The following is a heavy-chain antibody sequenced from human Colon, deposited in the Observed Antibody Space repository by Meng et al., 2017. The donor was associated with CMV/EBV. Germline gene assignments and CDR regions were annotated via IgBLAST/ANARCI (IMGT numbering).Heavy chain of an antibody. CDR3: ARAGPPGSGNYFGFYAMDV. CDR1: GFTVSSIY. J-gene: IGHJ6*02. D-gene: IGHD3-10*01. V-gene: IGHV3-66*02. Sequence: GGSLRPSCAASGFTVSSIYMSWVRQPPGKGLEWVSVVYSVGTTHYADSVKGRVIISRDNSKNTLYLQMNSLRPENAALYYCARAGPPGSGNYFGFYAMDVWGQGTTVTVSS. CDR2: VYSVGTT.